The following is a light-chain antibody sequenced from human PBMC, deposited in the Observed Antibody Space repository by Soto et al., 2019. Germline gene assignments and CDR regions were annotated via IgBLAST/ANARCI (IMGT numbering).Light chain of an antibody. CDR3: QQAKIFPLT. Sequence: DLQMTQSPSSVSASVGDRVTITCRASQDISDWLAWYQQKPGKAPRLLIFAASNLHIEVPSRFSGSGYGTDFSLTINGLQPEDVATYYCQQAKIFPLTFGGGTTVDIK. V-gene: IGKV1-12*01. CDR1: QDISDW. J-gene: IGKJ4*01. CDR2: AAS.